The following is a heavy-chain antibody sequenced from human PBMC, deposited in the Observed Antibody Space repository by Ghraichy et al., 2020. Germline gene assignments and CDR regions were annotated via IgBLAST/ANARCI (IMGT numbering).Heavy chain of an antibody. CDR3: ARLFSAFVVVTAIDH. CDR1: GGSISSNY. CDR2: THHSGTT. J-gene: IGHJ4*02. D-gene: IGHD2-21*02. V-gene: IGHV4-59*08. Sequence: SETLSLTCSVSGGSISSNYWSWIRQPPGKGLEWIGYTHHSGTTNYSPSLKSRVTISVDTAKNQFSLKLTSVTAADTAVYYCARLFSAFVVVTAIDHWGQGTLVTVSS.